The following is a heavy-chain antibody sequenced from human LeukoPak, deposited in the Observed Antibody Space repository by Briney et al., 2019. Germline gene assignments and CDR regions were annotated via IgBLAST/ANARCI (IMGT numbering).Heavy chain of an antibody. Sequence: GGSLRLSCAASGFTFSGNTMNWVRQAPGKGLEWVSSISSSSSYMHYADSVKGRFTISRDNAKNSLYLQMNSLRAEDTAVYYCAGLWFGEFSWGQGTLVTVSS. CDR1: GFTFSGNT. D-gene: IGHD3-10*01. J-gene: IGHJ5*02. CDR3: AGLWFGEFS. CDR2: ISSSSSYM. V-gene: IGHV3-21*01.